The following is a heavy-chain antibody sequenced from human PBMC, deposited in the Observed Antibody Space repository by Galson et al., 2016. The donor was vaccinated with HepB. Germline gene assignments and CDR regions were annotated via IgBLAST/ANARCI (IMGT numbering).Heavy chain of an antibody. J-gene: IGHJ5*02. CDR2: ISGYSGNI. V-gene: IGHV1-18*01. CDR3: ARDKSRDSYARGFDP. Sequence: SVKVSCKASGYIFSSYGISWVRQAPGQGLEWMGWISGYSGNINYAQKFQGRVTMTTDTSTQTVYMELRSLRSDDTAVYYCARDKSRDSYARGFDPWGQGTLVTVSS. CDR1: GYIFSSYG. D-gene: IGHD3-16*01.